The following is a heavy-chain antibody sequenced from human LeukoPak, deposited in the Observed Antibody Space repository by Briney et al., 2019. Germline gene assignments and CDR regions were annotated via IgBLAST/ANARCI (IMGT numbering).Heavy chain of an antibody. V-gene: IGHV3-66*01. D-gene: IGHD5-24*01. J-gene: IGHJ4*02. CDR3: AKEEMATIREDY. CDR2: ISSGGST. CDR1: GFTVSSDY. Sequence: PGGSLRLSCAASGFTVSSDYMGWVRQAPEKGLEWVSLISSGGSTYYADSLKGRFTISRDNSKNTLYLQMNSLRAEDTAVYYCAKEEMATIREDYWGQGTLVTVSS.